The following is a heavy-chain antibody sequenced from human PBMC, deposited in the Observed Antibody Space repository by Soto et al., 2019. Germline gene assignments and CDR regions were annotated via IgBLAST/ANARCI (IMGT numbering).Heavy chain of an antibody. CDR1: GFTFTSSA. J-gene: IGHJ6*02. Sequence: GASVKVSCKASGFTFTSSAVQWVRQARGQRLEWIGWIVVGSGNTNYAQKFQERVTITRDMSTSTAYMELSSLRSEDTAVYYCAAPSEKGIAAADYIVYYYYGMDVWGQGTTVTVSS. CDR2: IVVGSGNT. V-gene: IGHV1-58*01. D-gene: IGHD6-13*01. CDR3: AAPSEKGIAAADYIVYYYYGMDV.